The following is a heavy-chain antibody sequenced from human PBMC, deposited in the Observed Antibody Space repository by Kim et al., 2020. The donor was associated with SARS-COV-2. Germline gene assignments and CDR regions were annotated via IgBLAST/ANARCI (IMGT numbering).Heavy chain of an antibody. Sequence: SETLSLTCTVSGGSISSSSYWGWVRQPPGKGLEWIGSIYSSGSTYNNPSLKSRVTISVDTSKNQFSLKLSSVTAADTAAYYCARDMGTTMIAVAPSGAFDIWGQGTMVTVSS. V-gene: IGHV4-39*07. D-gene: IGHD3-22*01. CDR3: ARDMGTTMIAVAPSGAFDI. CDR1: GGSISSSSY. CDR2: IYSSGST. J-gene: IGHJ3*02.